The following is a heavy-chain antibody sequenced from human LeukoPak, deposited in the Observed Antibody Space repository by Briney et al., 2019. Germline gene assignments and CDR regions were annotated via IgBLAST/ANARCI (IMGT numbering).Heavy chain of an antibody. V-gene: IGHV4-34*01. CDR2: IYNSERT. J-gene: IGHJ6*04. CDR3: ARDEIGTTMTYYYGMDV. Sequence: PSETLSLTCAVYGGSFSGYYWSRLRQPPGKGLEGSGGIYNSERTNYNPSLKSRATISVDTSKSQFSLKLSSVTAADTAVYYCARDEIGTTMTYYYGMDVWGKGTTVTVSS. D-gene: IGHD1-1*01. CDR1: GGSFSGYY.